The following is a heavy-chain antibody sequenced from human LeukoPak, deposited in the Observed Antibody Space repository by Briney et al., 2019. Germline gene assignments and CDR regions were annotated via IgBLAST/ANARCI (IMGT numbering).Heavy chain of an antibody. J-gene: IGHJ4*02. CDR3: ARSLITPTYWYFDS. V-gene: IGHV4-61*02. Sequence: PSQTLSLTCTVSGGSISSGSYYWSWIRQPAGTGLEWIGRIYTSGSTNYNPSLKSRVTMSVDTSKNQFSLKLSSVTAADTAVYYCARSLITPTYWYFDSWGQGTLVTVSS. CDR1: GGSISSGSYY. D-gene: IGHD2-21*01. CDR2: IYTSGST.